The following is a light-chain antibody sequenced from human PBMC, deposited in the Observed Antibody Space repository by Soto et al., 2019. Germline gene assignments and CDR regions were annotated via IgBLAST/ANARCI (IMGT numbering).Light chain of an antibody. V-gene: IGKV1-27*01. J-gene: IGKJ1*01. CDR1: QGISNY. CDR2: AAS. CDR3: QKYNRAPPT. Sequence: DIQMTQSPSSLSASVGDRVTITCRASQGISNYLAWYQQKPGKVPKLLIFAASTLQSGVPSRFRGSGSGSDFTLTISSLQPEDVATYFCQKYNRAPPTFGQGTKVEI.